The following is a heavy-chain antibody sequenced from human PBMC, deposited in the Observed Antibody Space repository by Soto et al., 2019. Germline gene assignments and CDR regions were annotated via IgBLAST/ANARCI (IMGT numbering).Heavy chain of an antibody. J-gene: IGHJ4*02. CDR1: GFSISNYG. V-gene: IGHV3-23*01. CDR2: IRGSDGST. CDR3: AKDVNYDMLAGYYYY. Sequence: VQMLESGGGLVKPGRSLRLSCVVSGFSISNYGMTWVRQAPGKGLEWVSTIRGSDGSTYYPDSVKGRFSISRDNSKNTLYLHMNSLRAEDTATYYCAKDVNYDMLAGYYYYWGQGTLVTVSS. D-gene: IGHD3-9*01.